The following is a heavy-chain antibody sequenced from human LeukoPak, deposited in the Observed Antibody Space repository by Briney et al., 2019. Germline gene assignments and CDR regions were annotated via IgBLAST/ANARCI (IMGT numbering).Heavy chain of an antibody. Sequence: SETLSLTCTVSCGSISSYYWSWIRQPPGKGLEWIGYIYYGGSTNYNPSLKSRVTISVDTSKNQFSLKLSSVTAADTAVYYCARYSNYGDYYYYYMDVWGKGTTVTVSS. D-gene: IGHD4-11*01. CDR1: CGSISSYY. J-gene: IGHJ6*03. CDR3: ARYSNYGDYYYYYMDV. CDR2: IYYGGST. V-gene: IGHV4-59*01.